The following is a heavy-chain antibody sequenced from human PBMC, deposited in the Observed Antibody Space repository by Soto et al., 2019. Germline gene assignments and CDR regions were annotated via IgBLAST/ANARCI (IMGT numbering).Heavy chain of an antibody. D-gene: IGHD3-22*01. CDR3: ARGKRGYYESTGYYSFDN. CDR2: IGIYNDHT. Sequence: SVKVSCKTSGYTFSSYGITWVRQAPGQGLEWMGWIGIYNDHTNYAQNLQGRVTMTTDTSTSTAYMELRSLRSDDTAVYYCARGKRGYYESTGYYSFDNWGQGTLVTVSS. V-gene: IGHV1-18*01. J-gene: IGHJ4*02. CDR1: GYTFSSYG.